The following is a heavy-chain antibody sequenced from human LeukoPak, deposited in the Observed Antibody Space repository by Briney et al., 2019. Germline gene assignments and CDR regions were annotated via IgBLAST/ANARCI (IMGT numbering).Heavy chain of an antibody. CDR1: GFTFSSYW. J-gene: IGHJ4*02. D-gene: IGHD6-6*01. V-gene: IGHV3-7*01. Sequence: GGSLRLSCAASGFTFSSYWMSWVRQAPGKGLEWVANIKQDGSEKYYVDSVKGRFTISRDNAKNSLYLQMNSLRAEDTVVYYCARAPLHSSSSPDGKGYFDYWGQGTLVTVSS. CDR3: ARAPLHSSSSPDGKGYFDY. CDR2: IKQDGSEK.